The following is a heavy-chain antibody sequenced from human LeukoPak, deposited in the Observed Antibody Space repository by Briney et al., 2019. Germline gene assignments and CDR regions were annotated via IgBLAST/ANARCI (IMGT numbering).Heavy chain of an antibody. CDR1: GGSFSGYY. Sequence: PSETLSLTCAVYGGSFSGYYWSWIRQPPGKGLEWIGEINHSGSTNYNPSLKSRVTISVDTSKNQFSLKLSSVTAADTAVYYCARSRAFNSGAFDPWGQGSLVTVSS. CDR2: INHSGST. D-gene: IGHD1-26*01. CDR3: ARSRAFNSGAFDP. V-gene: IGHV4-34*01. J-gene: IGHJ5*02.